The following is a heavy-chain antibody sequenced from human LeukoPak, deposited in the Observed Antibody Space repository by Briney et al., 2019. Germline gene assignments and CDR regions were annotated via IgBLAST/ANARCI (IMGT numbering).Heavy chain of an antibody. V-gene: IGHV3-7*03. D-gene: IGHD3-9*01. CDR3: AGGTGFIIKD. J-gene: IGHJ4*02. CDR2: IKQDGSEK. CDR1: GFAFSLYW. Sequence: GSLRLSCAASGFAFSLYWMNWVRRAPGKGLEWVANIKQDGSEKNYVDSVKGRFTISRDNAKNSLYLQMNNLRVEDTAMYYCAGGTGFIIKDWGQGTLVTVSS.